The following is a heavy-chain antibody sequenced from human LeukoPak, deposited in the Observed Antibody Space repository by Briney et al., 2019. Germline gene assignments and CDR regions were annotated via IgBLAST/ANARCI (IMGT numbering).Heavy chain of an antibody. CDR1: EFAFSDYN. Sequence: GGSLRLACAASEFAFSDYNMNWVRQAPGKGLEWVSYIRSSSSTIHYADSVKGRFTISRDNAKNSLYLQMNSLRAEDTAVYYCARVSPNYYYGMDVWGQGTTVTV. V-gene: IGHV3-48*04. CDR3: ARVSPNYYYGMDV. J-gene: IGHJ6*02. CDR2: IRSSSSTI.